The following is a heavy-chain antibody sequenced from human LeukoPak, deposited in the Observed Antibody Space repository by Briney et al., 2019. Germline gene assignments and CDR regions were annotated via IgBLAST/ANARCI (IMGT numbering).Heavy chain of an antibody. CDR2: IYTSGST. J-gene: IGHJ4*02. CDR1: GGSISSGSHY. CDR3: ATSRGWLQPFDY. D-gene: IGHD5-24*01. Sequence: SETLSLTCTVSGGSISSGSHYWYWIRQPAGKGLQWIGRIYTSGSTNYNPSLKSRVTISVDTSKNQFSLKLSSVTAADTAVYYCATSRGWLQPFDYWGQGTPVTVSS. V-gene: IGHV4-61*02.